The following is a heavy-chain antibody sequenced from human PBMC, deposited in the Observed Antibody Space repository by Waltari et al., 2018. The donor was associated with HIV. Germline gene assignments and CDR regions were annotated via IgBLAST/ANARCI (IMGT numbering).Heavy chain of an antibody. CDR1: GFTLSSYA. V-gene: IGHV3-30*01. Sequence: QVHLVESGGGVVQPGRSLRLSCAASGFTLSSYAIHCVRQAPGKGLEWVALISYDGSNKYYADSVKGRFTISRDNSKNTLYLQMNSLRAEDTSVYYCARDTGYCSFGSCSYNWLDPWGQGTLVSVSS. J-gene: IGHJ5*02. CDR3: ARDTGYCSFGSCSYNWLDP. D-gene: IGHD2-15*01. CDR2: ISYDGSNK.